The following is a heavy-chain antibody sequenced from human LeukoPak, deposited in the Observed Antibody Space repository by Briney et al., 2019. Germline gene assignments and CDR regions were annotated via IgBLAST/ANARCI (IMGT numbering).Heavy chain of an antibody. D-gene: IGHD2-2*01. J-gene: IGHJ4*02. CDR2: ISSSSSYI. V-gene: IGHV3-21*01. Sequence: GGSLRLFCAASGFTFSSYSMNWVRQAPGKGLEWVSSISSSSSYIYYADSVKGRFTISRDNAKNSLYLQMDSLRAEDTAVYYCARPRGCSSNRCNNFDYWGQGALVTVSS. CDR3: ARPRGCSSNRCNNFDY. CDR1: GFTFSSYS.